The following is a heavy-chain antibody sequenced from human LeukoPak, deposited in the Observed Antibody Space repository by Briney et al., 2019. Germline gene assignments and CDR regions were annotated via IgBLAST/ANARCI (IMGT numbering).Heavy chain of an antibody. CDR1: EYALTELS. J-gene: IGHJ4*02. CDR3: AAISTPTTRRAYHFDS. V-gene: IGHV1-24*01. D-gene: IGHD1-1*01. CDR2: FDPEGGET. Sequence: APVKVSCKVSEYALTELSIHWVRQTPGKGLECMGGFDPEGGETIYAQKFRGRVTMTEDTSTDTAYMELSSLTSDDTAVYYCAAISTPTTRRAYHFDSWGQGTLVTVSS.